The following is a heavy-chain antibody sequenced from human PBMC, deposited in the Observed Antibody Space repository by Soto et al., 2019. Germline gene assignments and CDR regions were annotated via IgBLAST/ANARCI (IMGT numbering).Heavy chain of an antibody. Sequence: ASVKVSCKASGYTFTSYAMHWVRQAPGQRLEWMGWINAGNGNTKYSQKFQGRVTITRDTSASTAYMELSSLRSEDTAMYYCASLSRLGPQSAFDYWGQGTLVTVSS. CDR3: ASLSRLGPQSAFDY. V-gene: IGHV1-3*01. CDR1: GYTFTSYA. D-gene: IGHD1-26*01. CDR2: INAGNGNT. J-gene: IGHJ4*02.